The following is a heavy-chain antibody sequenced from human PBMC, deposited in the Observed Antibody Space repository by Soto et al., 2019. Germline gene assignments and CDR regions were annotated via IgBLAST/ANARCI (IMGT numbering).Heavy chain of an antibody. V-gene: IGHV3-21*01. CDR3: ARDILSGGAYPDS. D-gene: IGHD3-10*01. J-gene: IGHJ5*01. Sequence: LRLSCAASGFTFSTYTMNWVRQAPGKGLEWISSISSGSSYIYYAGSVKGRFTISRDNAKNSLFLQMNSLRADDTAVYYCARDILSGGAYPDSWGQGTKVTAPQ. CDR1: GFTFSTYT. CDR2: ISSGSSYI.